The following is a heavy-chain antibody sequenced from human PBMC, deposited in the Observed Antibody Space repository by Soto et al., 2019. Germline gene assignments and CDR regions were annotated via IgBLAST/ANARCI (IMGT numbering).Heavy chain of an antibody. Sequence: SETLYLTCTVSGGSISSYYWSWIRQPPGKGLEWIGYIYYSGSTNYNPSLKSRVTISVDTSKNQFSLKLSSVTAADTAVYYCARVTGGSGSYWQDYYYYYGMDVWGQGTTVTVS. D-gene: IGHD3-10*01. CDR1: GGSISSYY. CDR2: IYYSGST. V-gene: IGHV4-59*08. J-gene: IGHJ6*02. CDR3: ARVTGGSGSYWQDYYYYYGMDV.